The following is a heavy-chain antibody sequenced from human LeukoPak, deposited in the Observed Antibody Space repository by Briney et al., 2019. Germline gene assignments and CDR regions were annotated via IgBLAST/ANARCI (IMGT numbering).Heavy chain of an antibody. CDR1: GFTFSSYA. V-gene: IGHV3-23*01. J-gene: IGHJ6*03. CDR3: ARGSSSWSPYYYYYYMDV. Sequence: GGSLRLSCAASGFTFSSYAMSWVRQAPGKGLEWVSAISGSGGSTYYADSVKGRFTISRDNSKNTLYLQMNSLRAEDTAVYYCARGSSSWSPYYYYYYMDVWGKGTTVTVSS. D-gene: IGHD6-13*01. CDR2: ISGSGGST.